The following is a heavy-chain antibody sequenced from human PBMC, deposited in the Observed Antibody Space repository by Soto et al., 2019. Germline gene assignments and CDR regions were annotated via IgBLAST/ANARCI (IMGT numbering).Heavy chain of an antibody. CDR3: ARERPDGARLDP. D-gene: IGHD6-6*01. Sequence: SETLSLTCTVSGGFISGGDYYWSWIRQPPGKGLDWIGYIHYSGDTYYNPSLKSRVTISIDTSKNQFSLKLSSVTAADTAVYYCARERPDGARLDPWGQGTLVTAPQ. V-gene: IGHV4-30-4*01. J-gene: IGHJ5*02. CDR2: IHYSGDT. CDR1: GGFISGGDYY.